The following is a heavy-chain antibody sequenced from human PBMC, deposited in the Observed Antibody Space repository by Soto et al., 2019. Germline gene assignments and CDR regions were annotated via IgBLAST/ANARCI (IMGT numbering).Heavy chain of an antibody. Sequence: QVQLVQSAAEMRKPGSSVKVSCKASGGTFSTYAISWVRQAPGHGLEWMGGIIPMFGTAHYGQKFQGRVRIAADESTSTVSMELSSLTSEDTAVYYCARDLVAVAVAGSAFAYWGQGTLVIVSS. CDR2: IIPMFGTA. D-gene: IGHD6-19*01. V-gene: IGHV1-69*12. CDR3: ARDLVAVAVAGSAFAY. CDR1: GGTFSTYA. J-gene: IGHJ4*02.